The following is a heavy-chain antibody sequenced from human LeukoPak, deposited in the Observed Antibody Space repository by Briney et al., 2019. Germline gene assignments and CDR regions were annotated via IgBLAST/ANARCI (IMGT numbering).Heavy chain of an antibody. CDR2: ISAYNGNT. D-gene: IGHD2-2*02. Sequence: ASVKVSCKASGYTFTSYGISWVRQAPGQGLEWMGWISAYNGNTNYAQKLQGRVTMTTDTSTSTAYMELRSLRSDDTAVYYCAXXXXXXXXXXYTLYYYYYYGMDVWGQGTTVTVSS. CDR3: AXXXXXXXXXXYTLYYYYYYGMDV. V-gene: IGHV1-18*01. CDR1: GYTFTSYG. J-gene: IGHJ6*02.